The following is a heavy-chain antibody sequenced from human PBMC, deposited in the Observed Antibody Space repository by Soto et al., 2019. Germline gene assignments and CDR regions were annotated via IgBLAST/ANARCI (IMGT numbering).Heavy chain of an antibody. CDR3: AKGGGSHHRLGMDV. J-gene: IGHJ6*02. CDR2: IKSKTDGGTT. CDR1: GFTFSNAW. V-gene: IGHV3-15*01. D-gene: IGHD3-16*01. Sequence: GGSLRLSCAASGFTFSNAWMSWVRQAPGKGLEWVGRIKSKTDGGTTDYAAPVKGRFTISRDDSKDTLYLQMNSLKTEDTAVYYCAKGGGSHHRLGMDVWGQRTTVTVSS.